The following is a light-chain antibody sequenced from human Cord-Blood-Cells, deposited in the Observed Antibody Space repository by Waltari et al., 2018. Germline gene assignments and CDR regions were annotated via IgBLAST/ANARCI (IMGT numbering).Light chain of an antibody. CDR1: QSVSSN. CDR2: GAS. J-gene: IGKJ1*01. Sequence: ELDMTQSPATLSLSPAERATLSCRASQSVSSNLAWYQQKPGQAPRLLIYGASTRATGIPARFSGSGSGTEFTLTISSLQSEDFAVYYCQQYNNWPPWTFGQGTKVEIK. V-gene: IGKV3-15*01. CDR3: QQYNNWPPWT.